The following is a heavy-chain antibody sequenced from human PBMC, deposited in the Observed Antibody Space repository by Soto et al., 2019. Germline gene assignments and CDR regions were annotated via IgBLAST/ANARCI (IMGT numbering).Heavy chain of an antibody. Sequence: QVQLQESGPGLVKPSQTLSLSCTVSGGSLSSGGYYWSWIRQHPGKGLEWIGFIYYSGSTYYDPSLKSRVTLTVDTSQNQFSLKLSSVTAADTAVYYCARYTPRGYSGCFDSWGQGTLVTVSS. CDR1: GGSLSSGGYY. CDR2: IYYSGST. CDR3: ARYTPRGYSGCFDS. D-gene: IGHD5-12*01. V-gene: IGHV4-31*03. J-gene: IGHJ4*02.